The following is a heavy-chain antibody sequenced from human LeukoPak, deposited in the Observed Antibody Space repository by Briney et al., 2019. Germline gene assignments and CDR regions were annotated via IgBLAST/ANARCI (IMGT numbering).Heavy chain of an antibody. V-gene: IGHV4-30-4*01. CDR3: ARGNGNYDYVWGSYRPSLLFDY. CDR1: GGSISSGDYY. J-gene: IGHJ4*02. CDR2: IYYSGST. D-gene: IGHD3-16*02. Sequence: SETLSLTCTVSGGSISSGDYYWSWIRQPPGKGLEWIGYIYYSGSTYYNPSLKSRVTISVDTSKSQFSLKLSSVTAADTAVYYCARGNGNYDYVWGSYRPSLLFDYWGQGTLVTVSS.